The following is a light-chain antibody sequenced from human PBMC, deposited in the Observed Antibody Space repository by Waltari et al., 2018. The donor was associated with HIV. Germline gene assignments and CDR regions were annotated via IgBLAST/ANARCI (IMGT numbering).Light chain of an antibody. CDR3: MTWHNGTGV. CDR1: SGLSVGQYR. J-gene: IGLJ3*02. V-gene: IGLV5-45*02. CDR2: YKSDSDN. Sequence: QAVLTQPSSLSASPGASASLTCTLRSGLSVGQYRISWYQQRPGSPPHYLLRYKSDSDNHQGSGVPSRFSGSRDTSANVGILLISGLQSEDEAYYYCMTWHNGTGVFGGGTRLTVL.